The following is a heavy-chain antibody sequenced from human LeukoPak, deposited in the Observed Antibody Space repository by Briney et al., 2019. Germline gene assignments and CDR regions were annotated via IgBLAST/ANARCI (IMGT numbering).Heavy chain of an antibody. V-gene: IGHV4-34*01. CDR2: INHSGGT. J-gene: IGHJ6*02. CDR1: GGSFSGYY. D-gene: IGHD6-19*01. Sequence: SETLSLTCAVYGGSFSGYYWSWIRQPPGKGLEWIGEINHSGGTNYNPSLKSRVTISVDTSKNQFSLKLSSVTAADTAVYYCARGKAVAGPYDMDVWGQGTTVTVSS. CDR3: ARGKAVAGPYDMDV.